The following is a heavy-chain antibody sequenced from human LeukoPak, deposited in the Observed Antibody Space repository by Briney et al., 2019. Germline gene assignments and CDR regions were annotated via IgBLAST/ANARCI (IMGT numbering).Heavy chain of an antibody. CDR3: ARTPRGSGYYDLYYFDY. V-gene: IGHV1-8*03. J-gene: IGHJ4*02. Sequence: ASVKVSCKASGYTFTSYDINWVRQATGQGLEWMGWMNPNSGNTGYAQKFQGRVTITRNTSISTAYMELSSLRSEDTAVYYCARTPRGSGYYDLYYFDYWGQGTLVTVSS. CDR2: MNPNSGNT. D-gene: IGHD3-22*01. CDR1: GYTFTSYD.